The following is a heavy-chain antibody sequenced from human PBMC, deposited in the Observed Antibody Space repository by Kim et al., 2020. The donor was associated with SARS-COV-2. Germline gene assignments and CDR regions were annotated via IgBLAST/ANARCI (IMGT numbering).Heavy chain of an antibody. CDR3: ARAKLRYFDWLDY. CDR2: INAGNGNT. V-gene: IGHV1-3*01. Sequence: ASVKVSCKASGYTFTSYAMHWVRQAPGQRLEWMGWINAGNGNTKYSQKFQGRVTITRDTSASTAYMELSSLRSEDTAVYYCARAKLRYFDWLDYWGQGTLVIVSS. D-gene: IGHD3-9*01. CDR1: GYTFTSYA. J-gene: IGHJ4*02.